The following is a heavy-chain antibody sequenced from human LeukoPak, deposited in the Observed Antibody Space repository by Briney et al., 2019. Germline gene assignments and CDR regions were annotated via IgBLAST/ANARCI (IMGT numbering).Heavy chain of an antibody. CDR2: IKQDGSEK. D-gene: IGHD5-24*01. CDR1: GFTFSSNW. CDR3: ARASDPWLQLT. Sequence: GGSLRLSCAASGFTFSSNWMYWVRQAPGKGLEWVGNIKQDGSEKRYADSVRGRFSISRDNAQTSLYLQMNSLRAEDTAVYYCARASDPWLQLTWGQGTLVTVSS. V-gene: IGHV3-7*05. J-gene: IGHJ5*02.